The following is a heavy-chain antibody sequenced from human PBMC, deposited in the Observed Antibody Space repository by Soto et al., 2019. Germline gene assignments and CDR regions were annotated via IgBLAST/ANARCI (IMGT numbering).Heavy chain of an antibody. J-gene: IGHJ6*02. V-gene: IGHV4-34*01. CDR3: ARGPYIVLIVYAMNYYYCMDF. Sequence: SVTLRLPWAVYGGSLSGYYWCWISKTSGRGMEWIGELNHSGSTNYKPSLKSRVSISVDTSKNQLSMKLCHEPAGDQAAEYCARGPYIVLIVYAMNYYYCMDFWGQVPTVTVS. CDR2: LNHSGST. CDR1: GGSLSGYY. D-gene: IGHD2-8*01.